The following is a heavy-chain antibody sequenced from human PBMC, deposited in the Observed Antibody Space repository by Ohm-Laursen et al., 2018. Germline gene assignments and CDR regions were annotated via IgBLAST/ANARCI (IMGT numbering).Heavy chain of an antibody. J-gene: IGHJ6*02. CDR3: ARQISIAARTYYYYGMDV. V-gene: IGHV4-31*03. CDR1: GGSIRSGAYY. D-gene: IGHD6-6*01. Sequence: TLSLTCSVSGGSIRSGAYYWTWIRQHPGKGLEWIGYLYSSGNTYYSPSFQGRTAISVDTSKTQFSLKLDSVTAADTAVYYCARQISIAARTYYYYGMDVWGQGTTVTVSS. CDR2: LYSSGNT.